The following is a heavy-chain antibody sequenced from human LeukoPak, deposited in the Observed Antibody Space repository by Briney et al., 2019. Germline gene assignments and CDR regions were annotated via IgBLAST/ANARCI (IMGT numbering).Heavy chain of an antibody. CDR1: GFTFSSYS. D-gene: IGHD3-3*01. J-gene: IGHJ6*02. CDR2: IKHDGSEK. Sequence: PGGSLRLSCAASGFTFSSYSMNWVRQAPGKGLEWVAIIKHDGSEKYYVDSVKGRFTISRDNAKNSLYLQMNSLRAEDTAVYYCARVDYDFWSRYPYYYYGMDVWGQGTTVTVSS. CDR3: ARVDYDFWSRYPYYYYGMDV. V-gene: IGHV3-7*01.